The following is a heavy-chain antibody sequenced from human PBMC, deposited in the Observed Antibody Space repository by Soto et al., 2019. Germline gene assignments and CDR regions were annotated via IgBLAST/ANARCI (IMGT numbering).Heavy chain of an antibody. CDR3: ARGLRPNDAFDI. CDR2: FDPDDGDT. CDR1: GYTLTELS. Sequence: ASVKVSCKVSGYTLTELSMDWVRQAPGKGLEWMGGFDPDDGDTNYAQKLQGRVTMTADTSTSTAYMELRSLRSDDTAVYYCARGLRPNDAFDIWGQGTMVTVSS. J-gene: IGHJ3*02. V-gene: IGHV1-24*01.